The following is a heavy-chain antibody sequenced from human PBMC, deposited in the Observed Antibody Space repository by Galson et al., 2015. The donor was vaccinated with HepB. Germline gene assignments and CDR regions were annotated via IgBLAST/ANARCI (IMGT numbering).Heavy chain of an antibody. CDR1: GFTFSSYW. V-gene: IGHV3-74*01. CDR3: ARGRYDFWSGYYTVDY. Sequence: SLRLSCAASGFTFSSYWMHWVRQAPGKGLVWVSRINSDGSSTSYADSVKGRFTISRDNAKNTLYLQMNSLRAEDTAVYYCARGRYDFWSGYYTVDYWGQGTLVTVSS. J-gene: IGHJ4*02. D-gene: IGHD3-3*01. CDR2: INSDGSST.